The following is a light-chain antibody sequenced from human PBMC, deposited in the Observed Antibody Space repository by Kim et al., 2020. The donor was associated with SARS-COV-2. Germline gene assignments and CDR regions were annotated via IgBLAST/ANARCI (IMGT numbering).Light chain of an antibody. Sequence: PSSISCRSSQSLGYSDGNTYLNWVHQRPGQSPRRLIYKVSNRDSGVPDRFSGSGSGTDFTLQISRVEAEDVGVYYCMQGTHWPFTFGPGTKVDIK. CDR1: QSLGYSDGNTY. CDR2: KVS. J-gene: IGKJ3*01. CDR3: MQGTHWPFT. V-gene: IGKV2-30*01.